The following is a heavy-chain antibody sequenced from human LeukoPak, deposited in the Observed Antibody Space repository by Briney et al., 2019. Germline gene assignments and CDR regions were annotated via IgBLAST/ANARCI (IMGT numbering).Heavy chain of an antibody. CDR2: IYYSGST. V-gene: IGHV4-39*01. Sequence: SETLSLTCTVSGGSIGCSSYYWGWIRQPPGKGLGWIGSIYYSGSTYYNPSLKSRVTISVDTSKNQFSLKLSSVTAADTAVYYCATSSGSYYYWGQGTLVTVSS. CDR1: GGSIGCSSYY. CDR3: ATSSGSYYY. D-gene: IGHD1-26*01. J-gene: IGHJ4*02.